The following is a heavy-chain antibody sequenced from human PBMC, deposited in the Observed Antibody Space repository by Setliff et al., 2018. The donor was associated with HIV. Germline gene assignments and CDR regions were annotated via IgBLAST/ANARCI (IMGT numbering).Heavy chain of an antibody. J-gene: IGHJ5*02. V-gene: IGHV4-4*07. CDR3: ASDRYYGSGSYYPMSFDP. Sequence: SETLSLTCTVSGGSISSYYWSWIRQPAGKGLEWIGRIYTSGSTNYNPSLKSRVTMSVDTSKNQFSLKLSSVTAADTAVYYCASDRYYGSGSYYPMSFDPWGQGTRVTVSS. D-gene: IGHD3-10*01. CDR2: IYTSGST. CDR1: GGSISSYY.